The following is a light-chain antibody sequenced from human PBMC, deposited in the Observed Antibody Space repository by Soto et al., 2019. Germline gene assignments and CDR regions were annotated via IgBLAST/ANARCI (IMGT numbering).Light chain of an antibody. CDR1: SSDVGGYNS. CDR2: DVS. Sequence: QSVLTQPASVSGSPGQSITISCTVTSSDVGGYNSVSWYQQHPGKAPKLMIYDVSNRPSGVSIRFSGSKSGNTASLTISGLQAADEADYYCSSYTSSRTHVFGTGTKLTVL. J-gene: IGLJ1*01. CDR3: SSYTSSRTHV. V-gene: IGLV2-14*03.